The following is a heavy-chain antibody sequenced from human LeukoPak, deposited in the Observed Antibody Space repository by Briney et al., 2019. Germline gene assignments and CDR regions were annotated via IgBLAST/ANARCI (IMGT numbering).Heavy chain of an antibody. CDR2: ISWNSGSI. Sequence: GGSLRLSCAASGFTFDDYAMHWVRQAPGKGLEWVSGISWNSGSIGYADSVKGRFTISRDNAKNSLYLQMNSLRAEDTALYYCAKSGYQQQLASDLDYWGQGTLVTVSS. V-gene: IGHV3-9*01. D-gene: IGHD6-13*01. CDR1: GFTFDDYA. J-gene: IGHJ4*02. CDR3: AKSGYQQQLASDLDY.